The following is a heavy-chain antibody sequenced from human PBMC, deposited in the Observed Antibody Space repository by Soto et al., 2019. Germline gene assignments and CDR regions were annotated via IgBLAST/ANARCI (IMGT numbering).Heavy chain of an antibody. Sequence: GGSLRLSCSASGFTFSMFSIHWVRQAPGKGLEYVSGISSNGDSTYYADSVKGRFTISRDNSKNTLYLQMSSLRAVDTAVYYCVHPRSTVQIPPTWGQGTLVTVSS. D-gene: IGHD4-17*01. J-gene: IGHJ5*02. CDR2: ISSNGDST. CDR3: VHPRSTVQIPPT. V-gene: IGHV3-64D*06. CDR1: GFTFSMFS.